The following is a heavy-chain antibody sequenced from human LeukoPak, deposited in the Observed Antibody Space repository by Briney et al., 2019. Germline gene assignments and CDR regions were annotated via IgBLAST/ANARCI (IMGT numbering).Heavy chain of an antibody. D-gene: IGHD6-13*01. J-gene: IGHJ4*02. CDR1: GFTFSTYS. V-gene: IGHV3-21*01. Sequence: PGGSLRLSCAASGFTFSTYSMNWVRQAPGKGLEWVSSISTTSRYISYADSVKGRFTISRDNAKNSLYLQVNSLRAEGTAVYYCARGSSSSFDYWGQGTLVTVSS. CDR3: ARGSSSSFDY. CDR2: ISTTSRYI.